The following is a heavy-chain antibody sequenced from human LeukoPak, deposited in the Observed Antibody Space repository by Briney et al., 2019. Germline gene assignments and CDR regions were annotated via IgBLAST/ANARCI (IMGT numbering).Heavy chain of an antibody. CDR2: IYYSGST. Sequence: PSETLSLTCTVSGGSISSSSYYWGWIRQPPGKGLVWVGRIYYSGSTYYNPSLKSRVTISVDTSKNQFSLKLSSVTAADTAVYYCASIARGGDCCGYAFDIWGQGTMVTVSS. D-gene: IGHD2-21*02. CDR3: ASIARGGDCCGYAFDI. CDR1: GGSISSSSYY. J-gene: IGHJ3*02. V-gene: IGHV4-39*01.